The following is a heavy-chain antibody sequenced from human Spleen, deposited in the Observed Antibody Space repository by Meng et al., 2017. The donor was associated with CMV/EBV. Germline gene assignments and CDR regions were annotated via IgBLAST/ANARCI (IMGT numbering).Heavy chain of an antibody. J-gene: IGHJ4*02. D-gene: IGHD3-3*01. CDR3: ASMGWGGRDFWSGY. CDR2: INPNSGGT. Sequence: ASVKVSCKASGYSFTAYYLHWVRQAPGQGLEWMGWINPNSGGTNYAQKFQGRVTMTRDTSISTAYMDLSRLRSDDTAGYYCASMGWGGRDFWSGYWGPGTLVTVSS. V-gene: IGHV1-2*02. CDR1: GYSFTAYY.